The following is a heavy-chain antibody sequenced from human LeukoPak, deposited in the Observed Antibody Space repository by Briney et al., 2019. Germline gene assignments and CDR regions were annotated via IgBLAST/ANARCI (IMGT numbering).Heavy chain of an antibody. Sequence: SETLSLTCTVSGGSISSGGYYWSWIRQHPGNGLEWIGYIYFSGSTYNNPTLKSRVTLSVDASKNQFSLKLSSVPAADTAVYYCARNYDFWSGYSGGSSFDPWGQGTLVTVSS. CDR1: GGSISSGGYY. V-gene: IGHV4-31*03. D-gene: IGHD3-3*01. J-gene: IGHJ5*02. CDR2: IYFSGST. CDR3: ARNYDFWSGYSGGSSFDP.